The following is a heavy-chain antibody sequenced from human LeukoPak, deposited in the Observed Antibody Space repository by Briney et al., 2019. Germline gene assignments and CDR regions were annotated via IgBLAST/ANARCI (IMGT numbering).Heavy chain of an antibody. Sequence: GGSLRLSCTASGFTFCDYAMSWVRQAPGKGLEWVGFIRSKAYGGTTEYAASVKGRFTISRDDSKSIAYLQMSSLKTEDTGVYYCTRDSRSGYSSRGGDYWGQGTLVTVSS. CDR3: TRDSRSGYSSRGGDY. CDR1: GFTFCDYA. J-gene: IGHJ4*02. D-gene: IGHD6-13*01. CDR2: IRSKAYGGTT. V-gene: IGHV3-49*04.